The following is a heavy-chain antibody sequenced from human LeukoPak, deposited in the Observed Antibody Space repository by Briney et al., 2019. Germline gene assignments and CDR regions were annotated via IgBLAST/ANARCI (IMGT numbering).Heavy chain of an antibody. J-gene: IGHJ4*02. CDR1: GYTFTSYA. V-gene: IGHV1-3*01. D-gene: IGHD3-10*01. CDR3: ARNMVRGVTSTPFDY. Sequence: ASVKVSCKASGYTFTSYAMHWVRQAPGQRLEWMGWINAGNGNTKYSQKFQGRVTITRDTSASTAYMELSSLRSEDTAVYYCARNMVRGVTSTPFDYWGQGTLVTVSS. CDR2: INAGNGNT.